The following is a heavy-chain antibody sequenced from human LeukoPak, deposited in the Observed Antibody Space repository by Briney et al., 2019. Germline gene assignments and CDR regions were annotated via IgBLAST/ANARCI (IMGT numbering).Heavy chain of an antibody. CDR1: GDSAGSSSYY. D-gene: IGHD3-22*01. CDR3: ARHAYYYDSSGYSDY. CDR2: IYYSGNT. Sequence: ASETLSLTCAVSGDSAGSSSYYWGWIRQPPGKGLEWIGSIYYSGNTYYNPSLKSRVTISVDTSKNQFSLKLSSVTAADTAVYYCARHAYYYDSSGYSDYWGQGTLVTVSS. V-gene: IGHV4-39*01. J-gene: IGHJ4*02.